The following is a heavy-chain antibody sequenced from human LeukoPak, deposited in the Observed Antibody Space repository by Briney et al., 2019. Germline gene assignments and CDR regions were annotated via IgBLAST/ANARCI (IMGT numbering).Heavy chain of an antibody. D-gene: IGHD6-13*01. CDR3: ARSLPYGTTWYGRSDY. Sequence: GGSLRLSCAASGFPFNAYWMTWVRQAPGKGLEWVANIRQDGDTKYYVDSVKGRFTISRDNAMNSLYLQMNSLRAEDTAIYYCARSLPYGTTWYGRSDYWGQGTLVTVSS. CDR2: IRQDGDTK. J-gene: IGHJ4*02. V-gene: IGHV3-7*03. CDR1: GFPFNAYW.